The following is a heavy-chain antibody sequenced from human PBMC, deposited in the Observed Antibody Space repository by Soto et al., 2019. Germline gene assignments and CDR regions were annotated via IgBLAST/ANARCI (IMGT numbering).Heavy chain of an antibody. D-gene: IGHD6-6*01. Sequence: EVQLVESGGGLVQPGWSLRLSCAASGFTFSSDWMSWFRQAPGKGLEWVANIKQDGSEENYVDSVKGRFTISRDNAKDALYLQMNSLRVEDTAVYYCAREIAARLWGKGTTVTVSS. V-gene: IGHV3-7*01. J-gene: IGHJ6*04. CDR1: GFTFSSDW. CDR3: AREIAARL. CDR2: IKQDGSEE.